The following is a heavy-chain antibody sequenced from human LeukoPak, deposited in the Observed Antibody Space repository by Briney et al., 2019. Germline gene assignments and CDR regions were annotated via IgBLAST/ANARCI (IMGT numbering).Heavy chain of an antibody. CDR3: AKDPHGSYGPRYFFDS. CDR2: IWYDETYK. D-gene: IGHD5-18*01. J-gene: IGHJ4*02. V-gene: IGHV3-33*06. CDR1: GFTFSSYA. Sequence: GGSLRLSCAASGFTFSSYAMHWVRQAPGKGLEWVAVIWYDETYKYYADSVKGRFTISRDNPKNKLYLQMNSLRAEDTALYYCAKDPHGSYGPRYFFDSWGQGTLVTVSS.